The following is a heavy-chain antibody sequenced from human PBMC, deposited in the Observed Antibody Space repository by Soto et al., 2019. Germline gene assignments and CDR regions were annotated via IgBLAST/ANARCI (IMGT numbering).Heavy chain of an antibody. D-gene: IGHD1-26*01. V-gene: IGHV1-18*01. J-gene: IGHJ6*02. CDR2: ISAYNGNT. CDR1: GYTFTSYG. Sequence: GASVKVSCKASGYTFTSYGISWVRQAPGQGLEWMGWISAYNGNTNYAQKLQGRVTMTTDTSTSTAYMELRSLRSDDTAVYYCAREGWVGATNSHYYYGMDVWGQGTTVTVSS. CDR3: AREGWVGATNSHYYYGMDV.